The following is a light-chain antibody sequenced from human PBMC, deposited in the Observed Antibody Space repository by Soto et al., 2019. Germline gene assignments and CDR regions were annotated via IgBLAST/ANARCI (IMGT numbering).Light chain of an antibody. CDR1: QSLSNTS. J-gene: IGKJ3*01. V-gene: IGKV3-20*01. CDR2: GVS. Sequence: EIVFTQSPGTLSLSPGESATLSCRASQSLSNTSLVWYQQKRGRAPRLLIYGVSSRATGIPDRFSGSGSGTDFTLTMSRLEPEDFAVYYCQRYGSSPPFSFGDGTKVDIK. CDR3: QRYGSSPPFS.